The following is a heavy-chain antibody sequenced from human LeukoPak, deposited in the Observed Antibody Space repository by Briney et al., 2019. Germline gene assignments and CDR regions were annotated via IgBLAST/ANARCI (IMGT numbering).Heavy chain of an antibody. Sequence: GGSLRLSCAASGFTVSSNYMSWVRQAPGKGLEGVSVVYSGGSTYYADSVKGRFTISRYSSKNTLYLQMNNLRAEDTAVYYCARGSQDSGSYYLGYWGQGTLVTVSS. V-gene: IGHV3-53*01. CDR2: VYSGGST. J-gene: IGHJ4*02. CDR3: ARGSQDSGSYYLGY. CDR1: GFTVSSNY. D-gene: IGHD3-10*01.